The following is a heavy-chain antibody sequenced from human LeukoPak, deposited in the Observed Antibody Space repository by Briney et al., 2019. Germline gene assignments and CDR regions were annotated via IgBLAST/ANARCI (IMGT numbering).Heavy chain of an antibody. Sequence: ASVKVSCKASGYTFTSYAMNWVRQATGQGLEWMGWMNPNSGNTGYAQKFQGRVTMTRNTSISTAYMELSSLRSEDTAVYYCARGGSSWYWGTYYYYYMDVWGKGTTVTISS. J-gene: IGHJ6*03. CDR2: MNPNSGNT. CDR1: GYTFTSYA. CDR3: ARGGSSWYWGTYYYYYMDV. V-gene: IGHV1-8*02. D-gene: IGHD6-13*01.